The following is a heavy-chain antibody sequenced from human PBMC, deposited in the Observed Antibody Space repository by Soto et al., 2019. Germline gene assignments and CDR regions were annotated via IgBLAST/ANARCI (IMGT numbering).Heavy chain of an antibody. CDR2: IHPNSGGT. J-gene: IGHJ6*02. CDR3: AGVAAAGSGAESRTYYYGMDV. D-gene: IGHD6-13*01. CDR1: GYTFTGYY. Sequence: ASVKVSCKASGYTFTGYYMHWVRQAPGQGLEWMGWIHPNSGGTNYAQKFQGWVTMTRDTSISTAYMELSRLRSDDTAVYYCAGVAAAGSGAESRTYYYGMDVWGQGTTVTVSS. V-gene: IGHV1-2*04.